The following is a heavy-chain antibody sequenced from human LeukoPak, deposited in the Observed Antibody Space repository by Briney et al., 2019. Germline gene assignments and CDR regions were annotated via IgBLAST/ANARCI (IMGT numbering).Heavy chain of an antibody. V-gene: IGHV1-2*02. Sequence: ASVKVSCKASGYTFTGYYMHWVRQAPGQGLEWMGWINPNSGGTNYAQKFQGRVTMTRDTSISTAYTELRRLRSDDTAVYYCAREAGGNGSQLPWGQGTLVTVSS. CDR2: INPNSGGT. J-gene: IGHJ5*02. CDR3: AREAGGNGSQLP. D-gene: IGHD4-23*01. CDR1: GYTFTGYY.